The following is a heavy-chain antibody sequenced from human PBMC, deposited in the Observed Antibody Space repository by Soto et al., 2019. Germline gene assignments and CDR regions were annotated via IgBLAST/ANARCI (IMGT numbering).Heavy chain of an antibody. Sequence: GGSLRLSCAASGFTFSTYAMHWVRQAPGKGLEWVAVIAYDGSRKFYAASVKGRFTISRDNSKNTLFLQMNSLRAEDTAVYYCATEKRGDYSASAHYWGQGTLVTVSS. J-gene: IGHJ4*02. V-gene: IGHV3-30-3*01. CDR2: IAYDGSRK. CDR1: GFTFSTYA. CDR3: ATEKRGDYSASAHY. D-gene: IGHD3-16*01.